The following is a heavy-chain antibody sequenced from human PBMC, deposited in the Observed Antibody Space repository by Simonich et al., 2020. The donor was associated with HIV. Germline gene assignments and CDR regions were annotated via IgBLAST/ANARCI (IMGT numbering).Heavy chain of an antibody. CDR1: GGSFSGYY. D-gene: IGHD4-17*01. CDR3: ARRHPTTVTTPYFDY. V-gene: IGHV4-34*01. Sequence: QVQLQQWGAGLLKPSETLSLTCAVYGGSFSGYYWSWIRQPPGKGLEWIGEINHSGSTNDNPSLKSGVTISVDTSKNQFSLKLSSVTAADTAVYYCARRHPTTVTTPYFDYWGQGTLVTVSS. J-gene: IGHJ4*02. CDR2: INHSGST.